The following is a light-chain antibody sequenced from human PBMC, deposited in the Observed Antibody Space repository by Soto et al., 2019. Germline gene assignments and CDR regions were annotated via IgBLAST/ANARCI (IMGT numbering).Light chain of an antibody. CDR3: SSYTSSSTYV. V-gene: IGLV2-11*01. Sequence: QSALTQPRSVSGSPGQSVTISCSGTSSDVGGYEYVSWYQQHPGKAPRLLIYHVGQRPSGVPDRFSGSKSGNTASLTISGLQPEDESDYYCSSYTSSSTYVFGTGTKLTVL. CDR2: HVG. CDR1: SSDVGGYEY. J-gene: IGLJ1*01.